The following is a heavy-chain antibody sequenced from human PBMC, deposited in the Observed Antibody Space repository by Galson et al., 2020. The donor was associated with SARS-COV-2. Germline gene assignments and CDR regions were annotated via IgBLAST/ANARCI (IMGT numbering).Heavy chain of an antibody. Sequence: GGSLRLSCAASGFTYSSYAMSWVRQAPGKGLEWVSAISGSGGSTYYADSVKGRFTISRDNSKNTLFLQMGGLRAEDTAVYYCAKPKGGYDFRSGYPFDYWGQGTLVTVSS. CDR2: ISGSGGST. V-gene: IGHV3-23*01. CDR3: AKPKGGYDFRSGYPFDY. CDR1: GFTYSSYA. D-gene: IGHD3-3*01. J-gene: IGHJ4*02.